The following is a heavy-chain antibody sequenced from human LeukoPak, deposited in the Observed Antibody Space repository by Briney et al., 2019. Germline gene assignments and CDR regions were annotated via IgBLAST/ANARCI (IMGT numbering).Heavy chain of an antibody. CDR2: MNPNSGNT. Sequence: ASVKVSCKASGYTFTSYDINWVRQATGQGLEWMEWMNPNSGNTGYARKFQGRVTMTRNTSIGTAYMELSSLRSEDTAVYYCARGPVPGSPYYYMEVWGKGTTVTVSS. CDR3: ARGPVPGSPYYYMEV. V-gene: IGHV1-8*01. J-gene: IGHJ6*03. CDR1: GYTFTSYD. D-gene: IGHD3-10*01.